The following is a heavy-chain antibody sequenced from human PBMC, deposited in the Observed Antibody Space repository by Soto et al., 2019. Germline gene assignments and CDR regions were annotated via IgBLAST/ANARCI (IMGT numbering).Heavy chain of an antibody. CDR2: INPSGGST. V-gene: IGHV1-46*01. CDR3: ARDRGSGSYYGY. D-gene: IGHD1-26*01. CDR1: GYTFTSYY. J-gene: IGHJ4*02. Sequence: APVKVSCKASGYTFTSYYMHWVRQAPGQGLEWMGIINPSGGSTSYAQKFQGRVTMTRDTSTSTVYMELSSLSSEDTAVYYCARDRGSGSYYGYWGQGTLVTVSS.